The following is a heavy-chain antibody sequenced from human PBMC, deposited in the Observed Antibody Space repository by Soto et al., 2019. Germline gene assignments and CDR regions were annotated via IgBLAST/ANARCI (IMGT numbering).Heavy chain of an antibody. CDR1: GFTFSSYG. D-gene: IGHD6-13*01. Sequence: GGSLRLSCAASGFTFSSYGMHWVRQAPGKGLEWVAVISYDGSNKYYADSVKGRFTISRDNSKNTLYLQMNSLRAEDTAVYYCAKDGRFTVSSSWYHGYWGQGTLVTVSS. V-gene: IGHV3-30*18. J-gene: IGHJ4*02. CDR3: AKDGRFTVSSSWYHGY. CDR2: ISYDGSNK.